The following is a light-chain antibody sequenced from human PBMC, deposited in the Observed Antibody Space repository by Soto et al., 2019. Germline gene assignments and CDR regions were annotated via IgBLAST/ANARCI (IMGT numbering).Light chain of an antibody. V-gene: IGLV1-51*01. Sequence: QSVLTQPPSVSAAPGQKVTISSSGSSSNIGNNYVAWYQQLPGTAPKLLIYDNNRRPSGIPDRFSGSKSGKSATLGITGLQTGDEADYYCGTWDSSLSAVVFGGGTKLTVL. CDR3: GTWDSSLSAVV. CDR1: SSNIGNNY. J-gene: IGLJ2*01. CDR2: DNN.